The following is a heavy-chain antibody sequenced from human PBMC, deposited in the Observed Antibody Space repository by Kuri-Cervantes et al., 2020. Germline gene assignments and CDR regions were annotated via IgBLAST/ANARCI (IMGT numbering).Heavy chain of an antibody. Sequence: GGSLRLSCAASGFTFSSYAMNWVRQAPGKGLEWVSYISSSSSTIYYADSVKGRFTISRDNAKNPLYLQMNSLRAEDTAVYYCAKMGQVWFGEDWFDPWGQGTLVTVSS. CDR2: ISSSSSTI. J-gene: IGHJ5*02. D-gene: IGHD3-10*01. V-gene: IGHV3-48*01. CDR1: GFTFSSYA. CDR3: AKMGQVWFGEDWFDP.